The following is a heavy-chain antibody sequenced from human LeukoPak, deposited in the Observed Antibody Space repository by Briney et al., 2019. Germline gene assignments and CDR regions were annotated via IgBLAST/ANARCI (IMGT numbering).Heavy chain of an antibody. CDR1: GGSITSYY. V-gene: IGHV4-59*01. CDR2: IYYSGGT. CDR3: ASIDGKGDY. D-gene: IGHD3-9*01. J-gene: IGHJ4*02. Sequence: SETLSLTCTVSGGSITSYYWSWIRQPPGKGLEWIGYIYYSGGTNYNPSLKSRVTISVDTSKNQFSLKLSSVTAADTAVYYCASIDGKGDYWGQGTLVTVSS.